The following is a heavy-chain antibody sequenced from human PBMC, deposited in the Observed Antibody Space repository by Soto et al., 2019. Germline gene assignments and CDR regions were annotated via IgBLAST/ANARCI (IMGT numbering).Heavy chain of an antibody. V-gene: IGHV3-23*01. CDR3: AKRSSGSDFDY. D-gene: IGHD3-10*01. CDR2: ISGSGGST. CDR1: GFTFSSYA. J-gene: IGHJ4*02. Sequence: EVQLLESGGGLVQPGGSLRLSCVASGFTFSSYAMNWVRQAPGKGLEWVSVISGSGGSTYYADSVKGRSTISSDNSKNTLYLQMNSLRPEDTAIYYCAKRSSGSDFDYWGQGTLVTVSS.